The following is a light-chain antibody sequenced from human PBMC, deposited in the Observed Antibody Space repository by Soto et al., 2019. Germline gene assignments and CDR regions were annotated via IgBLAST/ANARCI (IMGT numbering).Light chain of an antibody. CDR1: ESVSSSY. J-gene: IGKJ2*01. CDR2: DVS. Sequence: EIVLTQSPGTLSLSPGERATLSCRASESVSSSYLAWYQQKPGQAPRLLIYDVSSRATGIPDRFSGSGSGTDFTLTISRLEPEDFALYYCQQYGGSPYTFGQGTKLEIK. CDR3: QQYGGSPYT. V-gene: IGKV3-20*01.